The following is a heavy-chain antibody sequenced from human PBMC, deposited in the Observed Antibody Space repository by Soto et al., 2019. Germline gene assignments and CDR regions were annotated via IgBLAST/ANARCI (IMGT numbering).Heavy chain of an antibody. Sequence: RGSLRLSCAASGFTCSSYGMHWFRQAPGKGLEWVAVISYDGSNKYYADSVKGRFTISRDNSKNTLYLQMNSLRAEDTAVYYCAKDLGVPAATGRDLAYNWFDPWGQGTLVTVSS. V-gene: IGHV3-30*18. CDR1: GFTCSSYG. CDR2: ISYDGSNK. D-gene: IGHD2-2*01. J-gene: IGHJ5*02. CDR3: AKDLGVPAATGRDLAYNWFDP.